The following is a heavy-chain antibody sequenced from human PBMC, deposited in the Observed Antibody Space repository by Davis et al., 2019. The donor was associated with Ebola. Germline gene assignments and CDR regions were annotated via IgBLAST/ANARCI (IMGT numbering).Heavy chain of an antibody. D-gene: IGHD1-26*01. V-gene: IGHV1-18*01. CDR1: GYKFSSYA. CDR2: ISANNGDT. J-gene: IGHJ4*02. Sequence: ASVKVFCKASGYKFSSYAVTWVRRAPGQGLEWMGRISANNGDTNYAQKFQGRVTMTTDTSTSTAYMELKSLTSDDTALYYCARDLGALGFDNRGQGTLVTVSS. CDR3: ARDLGALGFDN.